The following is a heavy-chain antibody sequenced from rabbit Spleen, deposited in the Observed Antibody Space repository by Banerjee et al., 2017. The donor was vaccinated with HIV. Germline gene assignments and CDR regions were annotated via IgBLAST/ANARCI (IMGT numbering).Heavy chain of an antibody. V-gene: IGHV1S7*01. Sequence: QSLEESGGGLVQPGGSLKLSCKASGFDFSNYGVSWVRQAPGKGLEWIGYIEPIFGNTYYANWVNGRFTISSHNAQNTLYLQLSSLTAADTATYFCARDLIGIIGWNFYLWGPGTLVTVS. J-gene: IGHJ4*01. CDR1: GFDFSNYG. D-gene: IGHD1-1*01. CDR2: IEPIFGNT. CDR3: ARDLIGIIGWNFYL.